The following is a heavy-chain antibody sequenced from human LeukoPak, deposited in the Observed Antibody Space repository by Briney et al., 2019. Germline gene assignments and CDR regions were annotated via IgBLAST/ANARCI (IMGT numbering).Heavy chain of an antibody. J-gene: IGHJ6*02. CDR3: ARDQYSGYGMDV. D-gene: IGHD1-26*01. V-gene: IGHV4-59*01. CDR1: GGSISSYY. Sequence: ASETLSLTCTVSGGSISSYYWSWIRQPPGKGLEWIGYIYYSGSTNYNPSLKSRVTISVDTSKNQFSLKLSSVTAADTAVYYCARDQYSGYGMDVWGQGTTVTVSS. CDR2: IYYSGST.